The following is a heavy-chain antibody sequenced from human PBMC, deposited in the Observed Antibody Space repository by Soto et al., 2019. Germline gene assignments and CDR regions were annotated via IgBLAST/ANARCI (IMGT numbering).Heavy chain of an antibody. CDR2: IYYSGST. J-gene: IGHJ2*01. CDR1: GGSISSGDYY. Sequence: QVQLQESGPGLVKPSQTLSLTCTVSGGSISSGDYYWSWIRQPPGKGLEWIGYIYYSGSTYYNPSLKSRFTISADTSKHQFSLKLSSVTAADTAVYYCARDIRGYCSGGSCYSGYWYFDLWGRGTLVTVSS. D-gene: IGHD2-15*01. CDR3: ARDIRGYCSGGSCYSGYWYFDL. V-gene: IGHV4-30-4*01.